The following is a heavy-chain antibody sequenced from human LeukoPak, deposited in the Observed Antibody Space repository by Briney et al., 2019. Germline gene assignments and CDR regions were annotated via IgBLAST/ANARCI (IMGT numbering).Heavy chain of an antibody. CDR2: IYSGGST. Sequence: PGGSLRLSCAASGFTVSSNYMSWVRQAPGKGLEWVSVIYSGGSTYYADSVKGRFTISRDNSKNTLYLQTNSLRAEDAAVYYCARTGRTAAGNYFDYWGQGTLVTVSS. CDR3: ARTGRTAAGNYFDY. V-gene: IGHV3-53*01. D-gene: IGHD6-13*01. J-gene: IGHJ4*02. CDR1: GFTVSSNY.